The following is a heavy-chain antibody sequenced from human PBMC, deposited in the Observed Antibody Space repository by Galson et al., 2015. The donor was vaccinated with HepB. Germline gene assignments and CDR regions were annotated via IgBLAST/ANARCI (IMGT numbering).Heavy chain of an antibody. J-gene: IGHJ3*02. V-gene: IGHV4-4*02. Sequence: LSLTCAVSGGSISSSNWWSWIRQHPGMGLEGIGYIHYSGSTSYNPSLQSRVTISVDTSKNQFSLELSSVTAADTAVYYCARSVPLGSYYDAFDIWGQGTMVTVSS. CDR3: ARSVPLGSYYDAFDI. CDR1: GGSISSSNW. CDR2: IHYSGST. D-gene: IGHD1-26*01.